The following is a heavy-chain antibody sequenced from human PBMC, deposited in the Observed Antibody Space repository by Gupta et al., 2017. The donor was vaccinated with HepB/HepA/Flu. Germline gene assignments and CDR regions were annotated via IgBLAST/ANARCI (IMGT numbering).Heavy chain of an antibody. V-gene: IGHV1-24*01. CDR3: ATAPGVVGVNAFDI. CDR2: FDPEDGET. CDR1: GYTLTELS. Sequence: QVQLVQSGAEVKKPGASVRVSCKVSGYTLTELSMHWVRQAPGKGLEWMGGFDPEDGETIYAQKVQGRVTMTEDTSTDTAYMELSRVRSEDTAVYYCATAPGVVGVNAFDIWGQGTMVTVSS. J-gene: IGHJ3*02. D-gene: IGHD1-26*01.